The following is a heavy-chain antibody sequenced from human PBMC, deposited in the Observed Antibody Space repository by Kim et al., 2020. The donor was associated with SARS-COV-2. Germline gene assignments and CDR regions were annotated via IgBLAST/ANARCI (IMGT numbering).Heavy chain of an antibody. Sequence: ASVKVSCKASGYTFSRSTVTWVRQAPGQGLEWVGMISVNNGNTKYTQKFQGRVTMTTDTSTSTAYMELRSLTSDDTAVYFCARDPFELRDGFDYWGQGTL. CDR3: ARDPFELRDGFDY. CDR1: GYTFSRST. D-gene: IGHD1-7*01. V-gene: IGHV1-18*01. J-gene: IGHJ4*02. CDR2: ISVNNGNT.